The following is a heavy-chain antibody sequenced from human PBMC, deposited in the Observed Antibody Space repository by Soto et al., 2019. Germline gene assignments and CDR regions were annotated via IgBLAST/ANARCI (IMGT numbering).Heavy chain of an antibody. D-gene: IGHD3-10*01. CDR3: ASTAGILLWFGEARYYFDY. V-gene: IGHV4-34*01. Sequence: QVHLQQWGAGLLKPSETLSLTCAVYGGSFSGYYWSWIGQPPGKGLEWIGEINHSGSTNYNPSLKSRVTISVDKSKNQCSLKLSSVTAADTAVYYCASTAGILLWFGEARYYFDYWGQGTLVTV. CDR1: GGSFSGYY. J-gene: IGHJ4*02. CDR2: INHSGST.